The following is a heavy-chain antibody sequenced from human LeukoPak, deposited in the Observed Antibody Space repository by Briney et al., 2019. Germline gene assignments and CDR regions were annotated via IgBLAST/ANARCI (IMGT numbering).Heavy chain of an antibody. Sequence: SVKVSCKASGGTFSSYAISWVRQAPGQGLEWMGGIIPIFGTANYAQKFQGRVTITTDESTSTAYMELSSLRSEDTAVYYCARADLPNRLPRYWGQGTLVTVSS. CDR2: IIPIFGTA. V-gene: IGHV1-69*05. CDR3: ARADLPNRLPRY. J-gene: IGHJ4*02. D-gene: IGHD3-16*02. CDR1: GGTFSSYA.